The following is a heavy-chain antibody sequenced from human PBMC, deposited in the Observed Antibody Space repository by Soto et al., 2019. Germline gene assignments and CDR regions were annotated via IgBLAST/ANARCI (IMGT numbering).Heavy chain of an antibody. CDR3: AGDRRKGIAVGRGTGDV. V-gene: IGHV1-69*01. D-gene: IGHD6-19*01. Sequence: QVQLVQSGAEVKKPGSSVKVSCKASGGTFSSYAISWVRQAPGQGLEWMGGIIPIFGTANYAQKFQGRLTITAEEYTSTAYMELSSLRCEDTGVYYCAGDRRKGIAVGRGTGDVWGQGTTVTVYS. CDR1: GGTFSSYA. J-gene: IGHJ6*02. CDR2: IIPIFGTA.